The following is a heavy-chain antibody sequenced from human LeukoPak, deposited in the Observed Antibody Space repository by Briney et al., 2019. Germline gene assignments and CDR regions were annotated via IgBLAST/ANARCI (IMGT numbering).Heavy chain of an antibody. CDR3: ARGRPTIGYCSSTSCPRSAFDI. CDR2: IYYSGST. D-gene: IGHD2-2*01. V-gene: IGHV4-39*07. J-gene: IGHJ3*02. CDR1: GGSISSSSYY. Sequence: PSETLSLTCTVSGGSISSSSYYWGWIRQPPGKGLERIGSIYYSGSTYYNPSLKSRVTISVDTSKNQFSLKPSSVTAADTAVYYCARGRPTIGYCSSTSCPRSAFDIWGQGTMVTVSS.